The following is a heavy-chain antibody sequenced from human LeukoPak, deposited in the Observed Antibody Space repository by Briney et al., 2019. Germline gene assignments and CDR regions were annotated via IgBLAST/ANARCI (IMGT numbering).Heavy chain of an antibody. CDR2: INSDGSST. CDR1: GFTFSSYW. CDR3: ARNMGDYDILTGYYSGMDV. Sequence: GGSLRLSCAASGFTFSSYWMHWVRQAPGKGLVWVSRINSDGSSTSYADSVKGRFTISRDNAKNSLYLQMNSLRAEDTAVYYCARNMGDYDILTGYYSGMDVWGQGTTVTVSS. V-gene: IGHV3-74*01. D-gene: IGHD3-9*01. J-gene: IGHJ6*02.